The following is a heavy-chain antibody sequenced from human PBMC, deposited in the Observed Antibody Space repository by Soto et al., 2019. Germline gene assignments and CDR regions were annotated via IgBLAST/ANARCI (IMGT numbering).Heavy chain of an antibody. CDR2: IKRRADGGTT. V-gene: IGHV3-15*01. J-gene: IGHJ4*02. D-gene: IGHD4-17*01. CDR3: TTAATTVTTIDY. CDR1: GFTFRDAW. Sequence: EVHLVESGGDLVKPGGSLRLSCAASGFTFRDAWMSWVRQAPGKGLEWVGRIKRRADGGTTDYAAPVKVRFTISRDDSKNTLYLQMNSLKTEDTAVYFCTTAATTVTTIDYWGQGTLGTVSS.